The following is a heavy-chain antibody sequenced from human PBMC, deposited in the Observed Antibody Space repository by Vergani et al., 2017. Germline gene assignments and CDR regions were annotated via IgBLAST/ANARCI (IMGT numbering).Heavy chain of an antibody. V-gene: IGHV4-39*01. J-gene: IGHJ5*02. D-gene: IGHD6-19*01. CDR2: IYYSGST. CDR1: GASIRSSNYY. Sequence: QLQLQESGPGLVKPSATLSLTCSVSGASIRSSNYYWGWIRQPPGKGLEWIAGIYYSGSTNYNPSLKSRVTISVDTSKNQFSLKLSSVTAADTAVYFCARHSTVEWLVKLGRIDPGGKGILVTVSS. CDR3: ARHSTVEWLVKLGRIDP.